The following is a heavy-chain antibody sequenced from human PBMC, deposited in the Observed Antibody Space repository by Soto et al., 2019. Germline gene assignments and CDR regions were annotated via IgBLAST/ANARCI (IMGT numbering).Heavy chain of an antibody. J-gene: IGHJ4*02. CDR3: ANIAD. CDR2: ISYDGSNK. Sequence: QVQLVESGGGVVQPGRSLRLSCAASGFTFSSYGMHWVRQAPGKGLEWVAVISYDGSNKYYADSVKGRFTISRDNSKNTLYLQMSSLRAEDTAVYYCANIADWGQGTLVTVSS. CDR1: GFTFSSYG. V-gene: IGHV3-30*18. D-gene: IGHD2-15*01.